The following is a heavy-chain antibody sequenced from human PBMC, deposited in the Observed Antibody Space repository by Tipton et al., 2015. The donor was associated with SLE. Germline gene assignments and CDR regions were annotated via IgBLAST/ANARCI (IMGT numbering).Heavy chain of an antibody. CDR1: GFSFSSYS. D-gene: IGHD3-9*01. J-gene: IGHJ4*02. CDR2: ISSSSSYI. Sequence: SGFSFSSYSMNWVRQAPGKGLEWVSFISSSSSYIYYADSVKGRFTISRDNAKNSLYLQINSLRAEDTAVYFCARGDERGYDILTGYSNFDHWGQGTLVTVSS. V-gene: IGHV3-21*01. CDR3: ARGDERGYDILTGYSNFDH.